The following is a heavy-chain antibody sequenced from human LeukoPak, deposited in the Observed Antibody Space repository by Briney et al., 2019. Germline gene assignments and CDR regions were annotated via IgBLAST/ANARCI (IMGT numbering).Heavy chain of an antibody. J-gene: IGHJ4*02. CDR1: GFTFSNYW. CDR2: IYYSGST. Sequence: GSLRLSCAASGFTFSNYWMSWVRQAPGKGLEWIGSIYYSGSTYYNPSLKSRVTISVDTSKNQFSLKLSSVTAADTAVYYCARQAHIVVVPAAPFDYWGQGTLVTVSS. D-gene: IGHD2-2*01. V-gene: IGHV4-39*01. CDR3: ARQAHIVVVPAAPFDY.